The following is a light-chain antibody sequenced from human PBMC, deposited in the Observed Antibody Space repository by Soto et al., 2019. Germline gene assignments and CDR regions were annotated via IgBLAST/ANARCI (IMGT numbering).Light chain of an antibody. CDR1: SSNIGAGYD. CDR3: QSYDSSLSGSV. J-gene: IGLJ2*01. V-gene: IGLV1-40*01. CDR2: GNG. Sequence: QSVLTQPPSVSGAPGQRVTISCTGSSSNIGAGYDVHWYQQLPGTAPKLLIYGNGNRPSGVPDRFSGSKSGTSGSLAITGLQAEDEADYYCQSYDSSLSGSVFGGGTKLPVL.